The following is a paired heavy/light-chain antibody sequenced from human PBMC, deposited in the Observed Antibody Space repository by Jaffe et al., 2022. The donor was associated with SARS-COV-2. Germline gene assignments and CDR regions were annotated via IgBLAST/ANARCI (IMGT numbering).Heavy chain of an antibody. J-gene: IGHJ5*02. D-gene: IGHD2-2*02. CDR2: INHSGST. V-gene: IGHV4-34*01. CDR1: GGSFSGYY. CDR3: ARDQSPIFCSSTSCYTDWFDP. Sequence: QVQLQQWGAGLLKPSETLSLTCAVYGGSFSGYYWSWIRQPPGKGLEWIGEINHSGSTNYNPSLKSRVTISVDTSKNQFSLKLSSVTAADTAVYYCARDQSPIFCSSTSCYTDWFDPWGQGTLVTVSS.
Light chain of an antibody. CDR1: NIGSKN. V-gene: IGLV3-9*01. CDR3: QVWDSSTAYVV. CDR2: RDS. J-gene: IGLJ2*01. Sequence: SYELTQPLSVSVALGQTARITCGGNNIGSKNVHWYQQKPGQAPVLVIYRDSNRPSGIPERFSGSNSGNTATLTISRAQAGDEADYYCQVWDSSTAYVVFGGGTKLTVL.